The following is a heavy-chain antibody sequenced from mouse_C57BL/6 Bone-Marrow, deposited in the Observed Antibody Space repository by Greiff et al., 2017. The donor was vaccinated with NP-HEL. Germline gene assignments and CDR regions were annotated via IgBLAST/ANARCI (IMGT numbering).Heavy chain of an antibody. CDR2: IYPGSGNT. J-gene: IGHJ4*01. D-gene: IGHD2-4*01. CDR1: GYTFTDYY. V-gene: IGHV1-76*01. CDR3: ARRGLRLGYYAMDY. Sequence: VKLMESGAELVRPGASVKLSCKASGYTFTDYYINWVKQRPGQGLEWIARIYPGSGNTYYNEKFKGKATLTAEKSSSTAYMQLSSLTSEDSAVYFCARRGLRLGYYAMDYWGQGTSVTVSS.